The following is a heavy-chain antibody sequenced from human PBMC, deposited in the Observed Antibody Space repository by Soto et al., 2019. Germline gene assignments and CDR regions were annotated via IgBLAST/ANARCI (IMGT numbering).Heavy chain of an antibody. D-gene: IGHD6-13*01. Sequence: ASVKVSCKASGYTFSDYFMHWVRQAPGQGLEWMGWINPNSGGTNYAQKFQGRVTMTRDTSISTAYMELSRLRSDDTAVYYCARAEQQLGYYYYGMDVWGQGTTVTVSS. CDR2: INPNSGGT. V-gene: IGHV1-2*02. CDR1: GYTFSDYF. CDR3: ARAEQQLGYYYYGMDV. J-gene: IGHJ6*02.